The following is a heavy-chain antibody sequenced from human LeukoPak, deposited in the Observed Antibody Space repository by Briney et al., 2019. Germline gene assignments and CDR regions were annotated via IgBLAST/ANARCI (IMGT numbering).Heavy chain of an antibody. D-gene: IGHD1-1*01. V-gene: IGHV3-11*01. Sequence: PGGSLRLSCVASGFTFGKYWMSWLRQAPGERLEWLAYIGTSGTPIYYADSVKGRFTISRDDAKNSLYLHMNSLRAEDTAVYHCARGRLTTLYYFDYWGQGTLVSVS. CDR3: ARGRLTTLYYFDY. CDR2: IGTSGTPI. CDR1: GFTFGKYW. J-gene: IGHJ4*02.